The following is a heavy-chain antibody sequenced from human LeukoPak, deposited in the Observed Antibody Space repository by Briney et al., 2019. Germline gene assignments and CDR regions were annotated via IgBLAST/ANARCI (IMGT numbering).Heavy chain of an antibody. D-gene: IGHD1-26*01. CDR2: IYYSGST. CDR3: ARPALSGSYYNDAFDI. CDR1: GGSISSHY. V-gene: IGHV4-59*11. Sequence: PSETLSLTCTVSGGSISSHYWSWIRQPPGKGLEWIGYIYYSGSTNYNPSLKSRVTISVDTSKNQFPLKLSSVTAADTAVYYCARPALSGSYYNDAFDIWGQGTMVTVSS. J-gene: IGHJ3*02.